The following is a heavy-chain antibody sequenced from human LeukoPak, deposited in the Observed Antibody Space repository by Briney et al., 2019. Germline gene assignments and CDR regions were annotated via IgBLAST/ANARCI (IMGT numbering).Heavy chain of an antibody. D-gene: IGHD2-2*01. Sequence: SETLSLTCTVSGYSISSGYYWGWIRQPPGKGLEWIGSIYHSGGTYYNPSLKSRVTISVDTSKNQFSLKLSSVTAADTAVYYCARVAPATYYMDVWGKGTTVTVSS. CDR3: ARVAPATYYMDV. J-gene: IGHJ6*03. V-gene: IGHV4-38-2*02. CDR2: IYHSGGT. CDR1: GYSISSGYY.